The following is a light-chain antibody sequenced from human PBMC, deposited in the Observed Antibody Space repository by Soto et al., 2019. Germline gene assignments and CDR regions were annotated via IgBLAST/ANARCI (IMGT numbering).Light chain of an antibody. CDR2: GTS. CDR3: QQSYSTPLT. V-gene: IGKV1-39*01. Sequence: DIQMTQSPSSLSASVGGRVTITCRASENIFSYVNWYQQKSGNAPKLLIFGTSSLHSGVPSGFSGSGSGTDFTLTISSLQPEDFATYYCQQSYSTPLTFGGGTKLDIK. J-gene: IGKJ4*01. CDR1: ENIFSY.